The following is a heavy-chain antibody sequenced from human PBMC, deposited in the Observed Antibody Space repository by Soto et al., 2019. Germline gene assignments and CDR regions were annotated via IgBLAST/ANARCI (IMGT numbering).Heavy chain of an antibody. CDR1: GYTFTSYG. Sequence: ASVKVFCKASGYTFTSYGISWVRQAPGQGLEWMGWISAYNGNTKYSQKLQGRVTITTDTSTSTAYMELSSLRSEDTAVYYCARDPGYSYGYNWGQGTLVTVSS. CDR2: ISAYNGNT. V-gene: IGHV1-18*01. CDR3: ARDPGYSYGYN. D-gene: IGHD5-18*01. J-gene: IGHJ4*02.